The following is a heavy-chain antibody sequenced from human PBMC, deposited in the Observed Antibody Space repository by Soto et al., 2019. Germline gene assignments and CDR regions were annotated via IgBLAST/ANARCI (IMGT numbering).Heavy chain of an antibody. V-gene: IGHV4-31*03. CDR3: ASRVPRRSYLGVCVF. J-gene: IGHJ4*01. Sequence: QVHLQESGPGLVEPSQTLSLTCTVSAVSISNDGYFWTWIRKRPGKGPEWIGYISNSGSSFSHPALRSRLAFSIDTANNQFSLKFTPTTAADTAIYCSASRVPRRSYLGVCVFWGHGSLVTVSS. D-gene: IGHD1-26*01. CDR2: ISNSGSS. CDR1: AVSISNDGYF.